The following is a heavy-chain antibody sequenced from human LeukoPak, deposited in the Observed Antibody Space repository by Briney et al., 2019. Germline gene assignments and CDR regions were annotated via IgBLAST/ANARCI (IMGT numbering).Heavy chain of an antibody. CDR2: ISSSSSTI. CDR1: GFTFSSYS. CDR3: ARSGSYAFDY. V-gene: IGHV3-48*01. D-gene: IGHD1-26*01. Sequence: GGSLRLSCAASGFTFSSYSMNWVPQAPGKGLEWVSYISSSSSTIYYADAVKGRFTISRDNAKNSLYLQMISLRAEDTAVYYCARSGSYAFDYWGQGTLVTVSS. J-gene: IGHJ4*02.